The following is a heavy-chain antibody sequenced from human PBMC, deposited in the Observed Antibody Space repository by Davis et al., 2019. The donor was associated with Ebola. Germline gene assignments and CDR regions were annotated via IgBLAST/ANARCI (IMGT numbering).Heavy chain of an antibody. CDR2: ISSSSSYI. CDR3: ARDYDFWSGPDY. Sequence: GESLKISCAASGFTFSSYAMSWVRQAPGKGLEWVSSISSSSSYIYYADSVKGRFTISRDNAKNSLYLQMNSLRAEDTAVYYCARDYDFWSGPDYWGQGTLVTVSS. CDR1: GFTFSSYA. J-gene: IGHJ4*02. D-gene: IGHD3-3*01. V-gene: IGHV3-21*01.